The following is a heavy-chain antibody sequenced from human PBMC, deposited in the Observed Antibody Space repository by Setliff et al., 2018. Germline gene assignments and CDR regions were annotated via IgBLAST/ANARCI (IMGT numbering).Heavy chain of an antibody. Sequence: ASVKVSCKASGYAFNSYTLHWVRPAPGQRLEWMGWINAGNGNTKYSQKFQDRVTITRDTSATTAYMELSSLRSEDTAVYYCATGFLRYDILTGYYQRPHYFEYWGQGTLVTVSS. CDR3: ATGFLRYDILTGYYQRPHYFEY. CDR2: INAGNGNT. V-gene: IGHV1-3*01. CDR1: GYAFNSYT. J-gene: IGHJ4*02. D-gene: IGHD3-9*01.